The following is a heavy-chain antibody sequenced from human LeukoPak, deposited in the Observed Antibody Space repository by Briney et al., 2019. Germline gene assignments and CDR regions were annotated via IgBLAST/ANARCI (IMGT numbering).Heavy chain of an antibody. Sequence: ASVKVSCKASGYTFTSYGISWVRQAPGQGLEWMGLISVCNGNTNYAQKLQGRVTITTDTFTRTAYMEMGRLRARGTGVYYCGRDPLGGGYSRGWSFDYWGQGTLVSVFS. J-gene: IGHJ4*02. CDR2: ISVCNGNT. D-gene: IGHD6-19*01. CDR3: GRDPLGGGYSRGWSFDY. CDR1: GYTFTSYG. V-gene: IGHV1-18*01.